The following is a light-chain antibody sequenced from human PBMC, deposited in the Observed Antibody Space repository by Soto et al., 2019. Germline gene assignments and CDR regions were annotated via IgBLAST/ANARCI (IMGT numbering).Light chain of an antibody. Sequence: EIVLTQSTGTLSLSPGERATLSCRASQSVSSSYLAWYQQKPGQAPRLLIYGASSRATGIPDRFSGSGSGTDFTLTISRLEPEDFAVYYCQQYGSSLQWTFGQGTKVDIK. CDR3: QQYGSSLQWT. CDR2: GAS. V-gene: IGKV3-20*01. CDR1: QSVSSSY. J-gene: IGKJ1*01.